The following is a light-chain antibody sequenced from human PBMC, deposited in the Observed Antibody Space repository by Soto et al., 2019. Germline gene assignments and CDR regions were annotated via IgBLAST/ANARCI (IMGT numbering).Light chain of an antibody. J-gene: IGLJ1*01. CDR3: QSYDSGLSGSV. V-gene: IGLV1-40*01. CDR1: RSNIGAGYH. CDR2: NNN. Sequence: QSVLTQPPSVSGAPGQGVTISCTGGRSNIGAGYHVHWYQQLPGAAPKLLIYNNNFRPSAVPDRFSAYISDTSASLAITGLQAEDEADYYCQSYDSGLSGSVFGSGTKLTVL.